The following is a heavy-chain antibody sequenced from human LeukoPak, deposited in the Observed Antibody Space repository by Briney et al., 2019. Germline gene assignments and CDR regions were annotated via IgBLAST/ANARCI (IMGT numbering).Heavy chain of an antibody. Sequence: PSQTLSLTCTVSGGSISSGGYYWSWIRQHPGKGLEWIGYIYYSGSPYYTPSLKSRVTISVDTSKNQFSLKLSSVTAADTAVYYCASFQVLGTKVGFDYWGQGTLVTVSS. CDR1: GGSISSGGYY. CDR2: IYYSGSP. CDR3: ASFQVLGTKVGFDY. D-gene: IGHD2-8*02. V-gene: IGHV4-31*03. J-gene: IGHJ4*02.